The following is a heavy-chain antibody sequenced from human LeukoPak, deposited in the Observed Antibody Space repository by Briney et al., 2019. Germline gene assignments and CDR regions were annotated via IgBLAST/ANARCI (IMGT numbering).Heavy chain of an antibody. CDR2: IHSDGSTT. V-gene: IGHV3-74*01. CDR1: GFTFDDYT. CDR3: ASEGEYYSTSGYLNWYFDL. Sequence: GGSLRLSCAASGFTFDDYTMHWVRKVPGKGLVWVSRIHSDGSTTGYATSVKGRFTISRDNANNTLYLQMNSLRDEDTAVYYCASEGEYYSTSGYLNWYFDLWGRGTLVIVSS. J-gene: IGHJ2*01. D-gene: IGHD3-22*01.